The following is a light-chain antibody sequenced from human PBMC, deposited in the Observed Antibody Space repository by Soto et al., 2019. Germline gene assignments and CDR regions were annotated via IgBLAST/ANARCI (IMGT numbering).Light chain of an antibody. CDR3: QQFDNSLWT. V-gene: IGKV3-20*01. Sequence: EIVLTQSPGTLSLSPGDRATFSCRASQSVSTNNFAWYQQRPGQAPRLLIYGASSRATGIPDRFSGSGSGTDFTLTISRLEPEDFAVYYCQQFDNSLWTFGQGTKVDIK. CDR1: QSVSTNN. CDR2: GAS. J-gene: IGKJ1*01.